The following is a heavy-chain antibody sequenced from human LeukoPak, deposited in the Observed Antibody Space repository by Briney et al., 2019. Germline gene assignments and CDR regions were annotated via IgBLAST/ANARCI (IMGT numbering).Heavy chain of an antibody. CDR1: GFTFSDYW. CDR2: INTDGSIT. V-gene: IGHV3-74*01. Sequence: KSGGSLRLSCAASGFTFSDYWIHWVRQAPGKGLVWVSRINTDGSITNYADSVEGRFSISRDNAKNTLYLQMSSLRAEDTAVYYCARDRGPRTGFMVREAYDYWGQGTLVTVSS. J-gene: IGHJ4*02. CDR3: ARDRGPRTGFMVREAYDY. D-gene: IGHD3-10*01.